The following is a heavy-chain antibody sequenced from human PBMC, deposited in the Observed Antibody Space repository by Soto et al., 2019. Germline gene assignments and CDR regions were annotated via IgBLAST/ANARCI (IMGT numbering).Heavy chain of an antibody. CDR2: ISGSGGST. V-gene: IGHV3-23*01. D-gene: IGHD6-19*01. Sequence: VQLLESGGGLVQPGGSLRLSCAASGFTFSSYAMSWVRQAPGKGLEWVSAISGSGGSTYYADSVKGRFTISRDNSKNTLYLQMNSLRAEDTAVYYCAKDSLLQWLVGYYFDYWGQGTLVTVSS. CDR3: AKDSLLQWLVGYYFDY. J-gene: IGHJ4*02. CDR1: GFTFSSYA.